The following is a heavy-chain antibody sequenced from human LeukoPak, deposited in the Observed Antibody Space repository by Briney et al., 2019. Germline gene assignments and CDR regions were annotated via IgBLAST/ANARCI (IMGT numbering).Heavy chain of an antibody. V-gene: IGHV3-15*01. CDR3: AAGTGYSDFDY. D-gene: IGHD3-9*01. Sequence: GGSLRLSCAASGFTFNNAWMTWVRQAPGKGLEWVGRIKRTTDGGTTDYTAPGKGRFTISRDDSKNTLYLQMNILKTEDTAVYYCAAGTGYSDFDYWGQGTQVTVSS. CDR2: IKRTTDGGTT. CDR1: GFTFNNAW. J-gene: IGHJ4*02.